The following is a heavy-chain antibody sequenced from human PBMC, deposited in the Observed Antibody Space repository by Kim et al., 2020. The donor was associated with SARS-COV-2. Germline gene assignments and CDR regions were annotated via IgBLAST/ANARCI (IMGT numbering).Heavy chain of an antibody. D-gene: IGHD6-19*01. Sequence: YAQNFQGRVTVTGGTSISTAYLEVRRLQSDDTAVYYCARERISVTDHFDYWGQGTLVTVSS. CDR3: ARERISVTDHFDY. J-gene: IGHJ4*02. V-gene: IGHV1-2*02.